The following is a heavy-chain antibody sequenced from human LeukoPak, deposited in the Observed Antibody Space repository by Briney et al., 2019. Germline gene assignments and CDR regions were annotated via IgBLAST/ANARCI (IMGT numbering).Heavy chain of an antibody. CDR2: IYYSGST. V-gene: IGHV4-59*08. Sequence: SETLSLTCTVSGGSISSYYWSWIRQPPGKGLEWIGYIYYSGSTNYNPSLKSRVTISVDTSKNQFSLKLSSVTAADTAVYYCARHFPQRHCSSTSCYYFDYWGQGTLVTVSS. CDR3: ARHFPQRHCSSTSCYYFDY. D-gene: IGHD2-2*01. CDR1: GGSISSYY. J-gene: IGHJ4*02.